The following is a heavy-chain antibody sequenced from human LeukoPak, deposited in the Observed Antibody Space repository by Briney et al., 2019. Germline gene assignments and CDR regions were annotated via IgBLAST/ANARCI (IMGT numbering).Heavy chain of an antibody. CDR3: ARDSSSGYYYGWFDP. Sequence: ASVKVSCKASGYTFTGYYMHWVRQAPGQGLEWMGWINPNSGGTNYAQKFQGRVTMTRDTSISTAYMEPSRLRSDDTAVYYCARDSSSGYYYGWFDPWGQGTLVTVSS. CDR2: INPNSGGT. J-gene: IGHJ5*02. V-gene: IGHV1-2*02. CDR1: GYTFTGYY. D-gene: IGHD3-22*01.